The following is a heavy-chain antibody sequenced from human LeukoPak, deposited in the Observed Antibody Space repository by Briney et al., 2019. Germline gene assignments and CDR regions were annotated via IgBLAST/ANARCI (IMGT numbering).Heavy chain of an antibody. CDR3: ARGAVMVRGVIVYYFDY. CDR1: GYTFTGYY. CDR2: IIPNNGGT. D-gene: IGHD3-10*01. V-gene: IGHV1-2*02. J-gene: IGHJ4*02. Sequence: ASVKVSCKTSGYTFTGYYMHWVRQAPGQGLEWMGWIIPNNGGTNYAQKFQGRVTMTRDTSISTAYMELSRLRSDDTAVYYCARGAVMVRGVIVYYFDYWGQGTLVTVSS.